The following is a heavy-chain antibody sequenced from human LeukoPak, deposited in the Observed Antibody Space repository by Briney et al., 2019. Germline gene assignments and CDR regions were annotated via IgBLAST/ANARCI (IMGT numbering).Heavy chain of an antibody. Sequence: SETLSLTCTVSGGSISSGGYYWSWIRQHPGKGLEWIGYIYYSGSTYYNPSLKSRVTISVDTSKNQFSLKLSSVTAADTAVYYCARVTLLGARTFDYWGQGTLVTVSS. CDR3: ARVTLLGARTFDY. CDR2: IYYSGST. D-gene: IGHD1-26*01. J-gene: IGHJ4*02. V-gene: IGHV4-30-4*08. CDR1: GGSISSGGYY.